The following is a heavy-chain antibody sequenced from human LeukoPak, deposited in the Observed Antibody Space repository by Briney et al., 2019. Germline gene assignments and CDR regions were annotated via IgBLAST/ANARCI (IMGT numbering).Heavy chain of an antibody. CDR3: ARHYSGGSRYGALDI. J-gene: IGHJ3*02. CDR1: GYSISSGYY. Sequence: SETLSLTCTVSGYSISSGYYWGWIRQPPGKGLEWIGSIYHSGSTYYNPSLKSRVTISVDTSKNQFSLKLSSVTAADTAVYYCARHYSGGSRYGALDIWGQGTMVTVSS. V-gene: IGHV4-38-2*02. CDR2: IYHSGST. D-gene: IGHD2-15*01.